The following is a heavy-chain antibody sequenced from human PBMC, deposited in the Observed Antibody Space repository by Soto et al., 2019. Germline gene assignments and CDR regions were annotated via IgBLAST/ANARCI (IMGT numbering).Heavy chain of an antibody. V-gene: IGHV1-69*02. D-gene: IGHD3-10*01. CDR3: AASYGSGYRAFDY. Sequence: QVQLVQSGTEVKKPGSSVKVSCKASGDTFSFYTINWVRQAPGLGLEWVGRINPIVSMSNYAQKFQGRVWMTEDKSTSTAYRELRSLRSDDTAMYFCAASYGSGYRAFDYWGQGALVIVSS. CDR1: GDTFSFYT. J-gene: IGHJ4*02. CDR2: INPIVSMS.